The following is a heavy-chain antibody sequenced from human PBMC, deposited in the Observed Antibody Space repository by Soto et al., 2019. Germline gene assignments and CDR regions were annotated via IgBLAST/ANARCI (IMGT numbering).Heavy chain of an antibody. V-gene: IGHV1-18*01. J-gene: IGHJ3*02. D-gene: IGHD2-15*01. CDR1: GYTLTSYG. Sequence: ASVKVSCKASGYTLTSYGISWVRQAPGQGLEWMGWISAYNGNTNYAQKLQGRVTMTTDTSTSTAYMELRSLRSDDTAVYYCARISGNPLKGAFDIWGQGTMVTVSS. CDR3: ARISGNPLKGAFDI. CDR2: ISAYNGNT.